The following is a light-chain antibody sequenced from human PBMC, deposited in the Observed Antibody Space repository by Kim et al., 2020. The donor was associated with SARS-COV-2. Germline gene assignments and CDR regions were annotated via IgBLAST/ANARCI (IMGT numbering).Light chain of an antibody. CDR2: VGAGGIVG. V-gene: IGLV9-49*01. Sequence: CNMSSGYSNYKVDRDQQRPGKGPRFVMRVGAGGIVGSKGDGIPDRFSVLGSGLNRYLTIKNIQEEDESDYHCGADHGSGSNFVWVFGGGTQLTVL. J-gene: IGLJ3*02. CDR1: SGYSNYK. CDR3: GADHGSGSNFVWV.